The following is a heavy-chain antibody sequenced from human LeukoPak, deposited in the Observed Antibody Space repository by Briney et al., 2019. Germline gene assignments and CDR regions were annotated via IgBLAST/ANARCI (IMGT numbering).Heavy chain of an antibody. CDR3: ARRTVVAATRVIDY. V-gene: IGHV3-21*01. CDR2: ISSSSSSYI. J-gene: IGHJ4*02. CDR1: GFTFSSYS. D-gene: IGHD2-15*01. Sequence: PGGSLRLSCAASGFTFSSYSMNWVRQAPGKGLEWVSSISSSSSSYIYYADSVKGRFTISRDNAKNSLYLQMNSLRAEDTAVYYCARRTVVAATRVIDYWGQGTLVTVSS.